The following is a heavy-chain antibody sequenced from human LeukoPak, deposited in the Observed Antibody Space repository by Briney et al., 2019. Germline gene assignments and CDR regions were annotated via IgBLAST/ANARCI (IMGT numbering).Heavy chain of an antibody. D-gene: IGHD3-3*01. V-gene: IGHV1-69*13. CDR1: GGTFSSYA. J-gene: IGHJ4*02. CDR3: ARSKGGLTTGFFDY. Sequence: SVKVSCKASGGTFSSYAISWVRQAPGQGLEWMGGIIPIFGTANYAQKFQGRVTITADESTSTAYMELSSLRSEDTAVYYCARSKGGLTTGFFDYWGQGTLVTVSS. CDR2: IIPIFGTA.